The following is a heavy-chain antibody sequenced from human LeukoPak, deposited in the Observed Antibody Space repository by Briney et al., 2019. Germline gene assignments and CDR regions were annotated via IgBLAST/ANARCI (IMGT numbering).Heavy chain of an antibody. CDR3: ARLQESGPWSGDNGYYFDY. J-gene: IGHJ4*02. CDR1: GGSISSYY. CDR2: IYYSGST. D-gene: IGHD3-10*01. V-gene: IGHV4-59*08. Sequence: SETLSLTCTVSGGSISSYYWSWIRQPPGKGLEWIGYIYYSGSTNYNPSLKSRVTISVDTSKNQFSLKLSSVTAADTAVYYCARLQESGPWSGDNGYYFDYWGQGTLVTVSS.